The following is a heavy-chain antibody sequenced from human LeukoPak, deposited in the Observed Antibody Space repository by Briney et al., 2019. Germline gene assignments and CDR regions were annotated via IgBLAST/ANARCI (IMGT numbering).Heavy chain of an antibody. D-gene: IGHD5-24*01. Sequence: ASVKVSCTASGYTFTSYDFNWLRQATGQGPEWMGWVNPNSGATGYAQKFQGRVTMTRSASINTAYMELTSLRSEDTAVYYCARLSEDGYEDYWGQGTLVTVSS. CDR2: VNPNSGAT. V-gene: IGHV1-8*01. CDR1: GYTFTSYD. CDR3: ARLSEDGYEDY. J-gene: IGHJ4*02.